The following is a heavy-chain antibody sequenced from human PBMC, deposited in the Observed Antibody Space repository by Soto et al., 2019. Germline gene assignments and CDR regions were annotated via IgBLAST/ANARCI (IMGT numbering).Heavy chain of an antibody. D-gene: IGHD4-17*01. CDR1: GGTFSSYA. Sequence: QVQLVQSGAEVNKPGSSVKVSCKASGGTFSSYAISWVRQAPGQGLEWMGGIIPIFGTANYAQKFQGRVTITADESTSTAYMGLSSLRSDDTAVYYCERAGTVTTSPYHWYYGMDVWGQGTTVPVSS. J-gene: IGHJ6*02. CDR2: IIPIFGTA. V-gene: IGHV1-69*01. CDR3: ERAGTVTTSPYHWYYGMDV.